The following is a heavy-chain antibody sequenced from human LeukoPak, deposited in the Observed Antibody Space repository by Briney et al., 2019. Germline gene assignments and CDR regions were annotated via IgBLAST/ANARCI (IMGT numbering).Heavy chain of an antibody. J-gene: IGHJ4*02. CDR3: AKVAATGGYYFDY. Sequence: GGSLRLSCAASGFTFSSYGMHWDRQAPGKGLEWVAVISYDGSNKYYADSVKGRFTISRDNSKNTPYLQMNSLRAEDTAVYYCAKVAATGGYYFDYWGQGTLVTVSS. CDR1: GFTFSSYG. D-gene: IGHD6-13*01. V-gene: IGHV3-30*18. CDR2: ISYDGSNK.